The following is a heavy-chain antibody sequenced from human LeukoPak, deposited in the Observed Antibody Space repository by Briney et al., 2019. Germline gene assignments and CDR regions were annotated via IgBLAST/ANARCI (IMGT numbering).Heavy chain of an antibody. CDR2: IKSKTDGGTT. CDR3: TRDFPSVVFPFEARYDS. Sequence: SGGSLRLSCAASGFTFSNAWMSWVRQAPGKGLEWVGRIKSKTDGGTTEYAASVKGRFTISRDDSKSIAYLQMNSLKTEDTAVYYCTRDFPSVVFPFEARYDSWGQGTLVTVSS. CDR1: GFTFSNAW. J-gene: IGHJ4*02. D-gene: IGHD4-23*01. V-gene: IGHV3-15*05.